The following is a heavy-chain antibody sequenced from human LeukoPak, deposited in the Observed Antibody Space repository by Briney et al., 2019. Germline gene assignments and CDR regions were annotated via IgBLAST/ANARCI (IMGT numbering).Heavy chain of an antibody. J-gene: IGHJ4*02. CDR3: ARVTNYYDSSGYYSDYFDY. CDR2: IYYSGNP. CDR1: GGSISSGGYY. Sequence: PSQTLSLTCTVSGGSISSGGYYWSWIRQHPGKGLEWIGDIYYSGNPYYNPSLKSRVTISVDKSKNQFSLKLSSVTAADTAVYYCARVTNYYDSSGYYSDYFDYWGQGTLVTVSS. D-gene: IGHD3-22*01. V-gene: IGHV4-31*03.